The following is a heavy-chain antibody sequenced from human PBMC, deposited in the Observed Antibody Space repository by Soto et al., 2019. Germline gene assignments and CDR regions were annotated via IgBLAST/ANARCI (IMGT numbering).Heavy chain of an antibody. D-gene: IGHD6-19*01. CDR2: IYHSGST. CDR3: GGVPVAEKGVDY. Sequence: SETLSLTCAFSGGSISSSNWWSWVRQPPGKGLEWIGEIYHSGSTNYNPSLKSRVTISVDKSKNQFSLKLSSVTAADTAVDYYGGVPVAEKGVDYWGQGTLVTVSS. CDR1: GGSISSSNW. V-gene: IGHV4-4*02. J-gene: IGHJ4*02.